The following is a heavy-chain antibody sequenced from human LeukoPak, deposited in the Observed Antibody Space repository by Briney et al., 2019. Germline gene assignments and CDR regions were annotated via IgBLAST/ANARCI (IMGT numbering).Heavy chain of an antibody. CDR1: GFTFSTYS. J-gene: IGHJ2*01. D-gene: IGHD3-22*01. Sequence: GGSLRLSCAASGFTFSTYSMNWVRQAPGKGLEWVSYISCSGSTIYYADSVKGRFTISRDNAKNSLYLQMNSLRAEDTAVYYCAREGDYYDSSGYRYWYFDLWGRGTLVTVSS. V-gene: IGHV3-48*04. CDR3: AREGDYYDSSGYRYWYFDL. CDR2: ISCSGSTI.